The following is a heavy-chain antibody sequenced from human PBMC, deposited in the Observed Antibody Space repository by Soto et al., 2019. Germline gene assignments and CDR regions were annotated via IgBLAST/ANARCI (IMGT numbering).Heavy chain of an antibody. CDR3: ATGTLNIANIAARRLEGYYGMDV. D-gene: IGHD6-6*01. CDR2: ISYDGSDK. Sequence: GGSLRLSCAASGFTFSSYAMHWVRQAPGKGLEWVSVISYDGSDKYYADSVKGRFTISRDNSKNTQYLQMNSLRAEDTTVYYCATGTLNIANIAARRLEGYYGMDVWGQGTTVTVSS. V-gene: IGHV3-30-3*01. CDR1: GFTFSSYA. J-gene: IGHJ6*02.